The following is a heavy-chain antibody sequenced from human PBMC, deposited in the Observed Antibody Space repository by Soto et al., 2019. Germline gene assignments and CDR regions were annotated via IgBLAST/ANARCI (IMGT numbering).Heavy chain of an antibody. J-gene: IGHJ5*02. CDR3: ARHSLSLRKNNWFDP. CDR1: GDAIISSDFY. D-gene: IGHD2-15*01. Sequence: SETLSLTCTGSGDAIISSDFYWGWVRQPPGKGLEWIGSIFYLGSSYYNPSLKSRVTMSVDTSKNQFSLRLRSVTAADTALYFCARHSLSLRKNNWFDPWGQGIMVTVSS. CDR2: IFYLGSS. V-gene: IGHV4-39*01.